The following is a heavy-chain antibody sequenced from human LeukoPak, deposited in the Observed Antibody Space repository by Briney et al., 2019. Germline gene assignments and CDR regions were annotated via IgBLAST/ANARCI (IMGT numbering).Heavy chain of an antibody. Sequence: ASVTVSCTASGYTFTSYGISWVRQAPGQGLEWMGWISAYNGNTNYAQKLQGRVTMTTDTSTSTAYMELRSLRSDDTAVYYCASGQLELRQVRMDVWGQGTTVTVSS. D-gene: IGHD1-1*01. V-gene: IGHV1-18*01. CDR1: GYTFTSYG. CDR2: ISAYNGNT. CDR3: ASGQLELRQVRMDV. J-gene: IGHJ6*02.